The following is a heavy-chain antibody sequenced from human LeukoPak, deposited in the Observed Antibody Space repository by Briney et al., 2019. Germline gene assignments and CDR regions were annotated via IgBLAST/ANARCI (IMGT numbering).Heavy chain of an antibody. D-gene: IGHD2-15*01. CDR2: LSHSGNT. J-gene: IGHJ3*02. CDR1: GGSISIRSY. CDR3: ARRIVVVVAAITSAFDI. V-gene: IGHV4-39*01. Sequence: SETLSLTCTVSGGSISIRSYWGWIRQPPGKGLEWIASLSHSGNTYYNPSLKSRVTISQDTSKNQFSLNLSSVTAADTAVYYCARRIVVVVAAITSAFDIWGQGTMVTVSS.